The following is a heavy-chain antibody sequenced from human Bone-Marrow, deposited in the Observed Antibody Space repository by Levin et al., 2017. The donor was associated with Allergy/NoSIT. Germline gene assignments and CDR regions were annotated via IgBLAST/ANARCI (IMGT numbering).Heavy chain of an antibody. CDR2: TKDKSDGETT. CDR1: GFNFSDAW. Sequence: NSGGSLRLSCAGSGFNFSDAWMSWVRQAPGKGLEWVGRTKDKSDGETTDYAAPVKVRFTISSDDSKNIVFLQMNSLKIEDTAVYFCSATWMSWGQGALVTVSS. D-gene: IGHD2-2*03. V-gene: IGHV3-15*01. J-gene: IGHJ4*02. CDR3: SATWMS.